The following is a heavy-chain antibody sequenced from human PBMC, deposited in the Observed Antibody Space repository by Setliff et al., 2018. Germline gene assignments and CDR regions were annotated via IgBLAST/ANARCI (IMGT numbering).Heavy chain of an antibody. V-gene: IGHV4-4*07. CDR3: AREQWLDPPGYYYMDV. Sequence: ASETLSLTCTVSGGSISSYYWSWIRQPAGKVLEWIGHIYIGGSANYNPSLKSRVTMSIDTSKNQFSLKLNSVTAADMAVYYCAREQWLDPPGYYYMDVWAKGTTVTVSS. D-gene: IGHD6-19*01. CDR2: IYIGGSA. J-gene: IGHJ6*03. CDR1: GGSISSYY.